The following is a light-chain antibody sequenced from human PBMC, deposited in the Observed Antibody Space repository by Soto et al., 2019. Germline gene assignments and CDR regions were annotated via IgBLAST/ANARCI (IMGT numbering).Light chain of an antibody. CDR2: EVS. CDR1: SSDVGAYNY. V-gene: IGLV2-8*01. CDR3: TSYAGSNIWV. Sequence: QSALTQPPSASGSPGQSVTIYCTGTSSDVGAYNYVSWYQQYPGIAPKLMIYEVSKRPSGVPDRFSDSKSGKTDSLPVSRLQPEDEADYYCTSYAGSNIWVFGGGTQGTVL. J-gene: IGLJ3*02.